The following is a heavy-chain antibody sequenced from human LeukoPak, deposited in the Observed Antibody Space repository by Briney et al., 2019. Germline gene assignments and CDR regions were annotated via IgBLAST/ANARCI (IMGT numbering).Heavy chain of an antibody. D-gene: IGHD1-1*01. CDR1: GFTFSSYS. CDR2: MSNSI. V-gene: IGHV3-21*06. Sequence: GGSLRLSCAASGFTFSSYSMNWVRQAPGKGLEWVSSMSNSIHYADSVKGRFTISRDNAKNLLYLQMNCLRDEDTAVYYCAREALEAFDFWGQGTMVTVSS. CDR3: AREALEAFDF. J-gene: IGHJ3*01.